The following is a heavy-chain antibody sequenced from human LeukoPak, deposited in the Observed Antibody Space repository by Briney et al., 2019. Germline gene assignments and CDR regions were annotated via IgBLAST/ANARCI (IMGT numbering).Heavy chain of an antibody. V-gene: IGHV1-69*13. D-gene: IGHD5-24*01. CDR3: ARDRSPFGDGYNYYFDY. CDR1: GGTFISYA. CDR2: IIPIFGTA. J-gene: IGHJ4*02. Sequence: SVKVSCKASGGTFISYAISWVRQAPGQGLEWMGGIIPIFGTANYAQKFQGRVTITADESTSTAYMELSSLRSEDTAVYYCARDRSPFGDGYNYYFDYWGQGTLVTVSS.